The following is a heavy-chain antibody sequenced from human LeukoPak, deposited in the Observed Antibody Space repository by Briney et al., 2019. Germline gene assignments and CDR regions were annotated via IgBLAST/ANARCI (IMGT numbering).Heavy chain of an antibody. CDR2: ISSSSSYT. Sequence: GGSLRLSCAASGFTFSDYYMSWIRQAPGKGLEWVSYISSSSSYTNYADSVKGRFTISRDNAKNSLYLQMNSLRAEDTAVYYCARVRKYSSGWYDAFDIWGQGTMVTVSS. CDR1: GFTFSDYY. D-gene: IGHD6-19*01. CDR3: ARVRKYSSGWYDAFDI. J-gene: IGHJ3*02. V-gene: IGHV3-11*05.